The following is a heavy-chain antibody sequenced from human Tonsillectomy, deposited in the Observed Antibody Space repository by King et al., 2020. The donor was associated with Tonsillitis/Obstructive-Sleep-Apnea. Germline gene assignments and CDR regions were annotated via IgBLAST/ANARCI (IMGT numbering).Heavy chain of an antibody. D-gene: IGHD6-19*01. CDR2: IYYSGST. CDR1: GGSISSRSYY. CDR3: ARAGIAVATDAFDI. V-gene: IGHV4-39*01. J-gene: IGHJ3*02. Sequence: QLQESGPGLVKPSETLSLTCTVSGGSISSRSYYWGWIRQPPGKGLEWIGNIYYSGSTYYNPSLKSRVNISVDTSKNQCSLKLTSVTAADTAVYYCARAGIAVATDAFDIWGQGTMVTVSS.